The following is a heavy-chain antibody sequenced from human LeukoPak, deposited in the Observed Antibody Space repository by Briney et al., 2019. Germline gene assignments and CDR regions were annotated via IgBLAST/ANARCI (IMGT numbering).Heavy chain of an antibody. V-gene: IGHV1-2*02. CDR1: GYTFTGYY. D-gene: IGHD2-8*01. Sequence: ASVRVSCKASGYTFTGYYIHWVRQAPGQGLEWMGWINPNSGDTNYAQRFQGRVTMTRDTSTSTAYMELSRLTFDDTAVCYCARGMVVDYWGQGTLVTVSS. CDR3: ARGMVVDY. J-gene: IGHJ4*02. CDR2: INPNSGDT.